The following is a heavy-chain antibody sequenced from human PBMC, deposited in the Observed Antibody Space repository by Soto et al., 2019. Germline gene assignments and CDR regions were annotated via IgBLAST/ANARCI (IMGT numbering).Heavy chain of an antibody. V-gene: IGHV3-30-3*01. CDR3: ARDRRGISGMDV. J-gene: IGHJ6*02. CDR1: GGTCSNYG. D-gene: IGHD3-16*01. Sequence: VGSLRLWRAAAGGTCSNYGGRLVRQAPGKGLEWVAVISYDGSNKYYADSVKGRFTISRDNAKNSLYLQMNSLRAEDTAVYYCARDRRGISGMDVWGQGTTVTVSS. CDR2: ISYDGSNK.